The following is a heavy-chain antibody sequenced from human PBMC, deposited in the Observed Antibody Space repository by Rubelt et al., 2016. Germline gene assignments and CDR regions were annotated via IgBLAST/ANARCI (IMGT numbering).Heavy chain of an antibody. CDR3: ARDALWFGELSHDAFDI. Sequence: QVQLVQSGAEVKKPGASVKVSCKVSGYTLTELSMHWVRQAPGKGLEWMGGFDPEDGETIYAQKFQGRVTMTTDTSTSTAYMELRSLRSDDTAVYYCARDALWFGELSHDAFDIWGQGTMVTVSS. J-gene: IGHJ3*02. D-gene: IGHD3-10*01. CDR1: GYTLTELS. V-gene: IGHV1-24*01. CDR2: FDPEDGET.